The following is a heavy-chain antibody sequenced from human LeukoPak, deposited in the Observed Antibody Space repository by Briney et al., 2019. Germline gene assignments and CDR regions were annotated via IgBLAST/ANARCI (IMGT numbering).Heavy chain of an antibody. J-gene: IGHJ6*03. CDR2: IIPIFGTA. Sequence: ASVKVSCKASGGTFSSYAISWVRQAPGQGLEWMGGIIPIFGTANYAQKFQGRVTITADKSTSTAYMELSSLRSEDTAVYYCAREEVGIAAAGTPYYYYMDVWGKGTTVTVSS. D-gene: IGHD6-13*01. CDR3: AREEVGIAAAGTPYYYYMDV. V-gene: IGHV1-69*06. CDR1: GGTFSSYA.